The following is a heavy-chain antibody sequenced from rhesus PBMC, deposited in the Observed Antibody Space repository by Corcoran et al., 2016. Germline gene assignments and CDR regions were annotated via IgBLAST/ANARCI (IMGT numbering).Heavy chain of an antibody. J-gene: IGHJ4*01. V-gene: IGHV4S2*01. CDR3: ARGPMGGAGY. CDR2: IFDGGKKT. CDR1: GDSISGNY. D-gene: IGHD3-34*01. Sequence: QVHLQESGPGLVKPSETLVLTCAVSGDSISGNYWSWIRQAPGKGLEWIGRIFDGGKKTDYNPSLKSRVTMSRDTSKNQCFLILNSVTAADTAVYYCARGPMGGAGYWGQGVLVTVSS.